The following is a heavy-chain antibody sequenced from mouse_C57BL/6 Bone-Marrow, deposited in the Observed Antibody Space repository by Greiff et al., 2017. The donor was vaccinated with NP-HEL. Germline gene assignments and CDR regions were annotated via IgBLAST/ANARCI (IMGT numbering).Heavy chain of an antibody. CDR3: ARGVITTVGFDV. CDR2: IYPGDGDT. J-gene: IGHJ1*03. CDR1: GYAFSSYW. D-gene: IGHD1-1*01. Sequence: LVESGAELVKPGASVKISCKASGYAFSSYWMNWVKQRPGKGLEWIGQIYPGDGDTNYNGKFKGKATLTADKSSSTAYMQLSSLTSEDSAVYFCARGVITTVGFDVWGTGTTVTVSS. V-gene: IGHV1-80*01.